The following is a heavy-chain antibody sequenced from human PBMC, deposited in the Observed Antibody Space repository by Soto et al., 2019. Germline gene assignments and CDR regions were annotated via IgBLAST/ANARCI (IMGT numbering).Heavy chain of an antibody. D-gene: IGHD5-12*01. J-gene: IGHJ6*04. CDR2: IYSGGST. CDR3: ARVIVATINDTPGRKKKQRMDV. CDR1: GFTVSSNY. V-gene: IGHV3-66*01. Sequence: GGSLRLSCAASGFTVSSNYMSWVRQAPGKGLEWVSVIYSGGSTYYADSVKGRFSISRDNSKNTLYLQMNSLRAEDTAVFYCARVIVATINDTPGRKKKQRMDVWGKGTTVTVSS.